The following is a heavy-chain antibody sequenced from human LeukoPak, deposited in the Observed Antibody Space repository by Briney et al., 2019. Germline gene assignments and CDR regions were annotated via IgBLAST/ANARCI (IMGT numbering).Heavy chain of an antibody. V-gene: IGHV4-34*01. CDR2: INHSGST. CDR3: ARGQGRDGYNGILDY. Sequence: SETLSLTCAVYGGSFRDYYWSWIRQPPGKGLEWIGEINHSGSTNYNPSLKSRVTISVDTSKNQFSLKLSSVTATDTAVYYCARGQGRDGYNGILDYWGQGALVTVSS. D-gene: IGHD5-24*01. CDR1: GGSFRDYY. J-gene: IGHJ4*02.